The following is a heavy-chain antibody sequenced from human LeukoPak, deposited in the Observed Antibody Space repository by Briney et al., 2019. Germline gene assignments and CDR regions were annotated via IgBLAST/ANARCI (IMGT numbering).Heavy chain of an antibody. CDR1: GGSFSGYY. CDR3: ARRSPYSTGWSSYFDY. J-gene: IGHJ4*02. V-gene: IGHV4-34*01. CDR2: INHSGST. D-gene: IGHD6-19*01. Sequence: KSSETLSLTCAVYGGSFSGYYWSWIRQPPGKGLEWIGEINHSGSTNYKPSLKSRVTISLDKSRNHFSLKLTSVTAADSAVYYCARRSPYSTGWSSYFDYWGQGALVTVSS.